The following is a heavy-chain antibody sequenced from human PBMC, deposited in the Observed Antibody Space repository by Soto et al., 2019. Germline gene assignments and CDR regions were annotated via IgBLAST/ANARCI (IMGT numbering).Heavy chain of an antibody. V-gene: IGHV4-31*03. J-gene: IGHJ3*02. CDR1: GGSISSGGYY. D-gene: IGHD4-17*01. Sequence: QVQLQESGPGLVKPSQTLSLTCTVSGGSISSGGYYWSWIRQHPGKGLEWIGYIYYSGSTYYNPSLNSRVTISVDTSKNQFSLKLSSVTAADTAVYYCARAITTPDYGDYLSLDIWGQGTMVTVSS. CDR2: IYYSGST. CDR3: ARAITTPDYGDYLSLDI.